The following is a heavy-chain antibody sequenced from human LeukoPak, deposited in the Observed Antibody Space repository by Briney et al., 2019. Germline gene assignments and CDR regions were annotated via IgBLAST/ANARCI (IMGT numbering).Heavy chain of an antibody. CDR3: ARGYYYDSSGSRAFDY. CDR2: IYYSGSI. V-gene: IGHV4-30-4*01. Sequence: SETLSLTCTVSGGSISSGDYYWSWIRQPPGKGLEWIGYIYYSGSIYYNPSLKSRVTISVDTSKNQFSLKLSSVTAADTAVYYCARGYYYDSSGSRAFDYWGQGTLVTVSS. J-gene: IGHJ4*02. D-gene: IGHD3-22*01. CDR1: GGSISSGDYY.